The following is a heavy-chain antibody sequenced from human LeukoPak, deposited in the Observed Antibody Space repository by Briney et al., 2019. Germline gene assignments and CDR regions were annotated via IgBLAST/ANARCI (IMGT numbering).Heavy chain of an antibody. CDR3: ASQSYARFDP. Sequence: GGSLRLACAASGFTFSSNWMSWVRQAPGKGLEWVGNIQPDGSEQYPVDSVKGRFTISRDNARNSLFLQMNSLRVEDTAVYYCASQSYARFDPWGQGTLVTVSS. CDR2: IQPDGSEQ. D-gene: IGHD3-16*01. CDR1: GFTFSSNW. V-gene: IGHV3-7*01. J-gene: IGHJ5*02.